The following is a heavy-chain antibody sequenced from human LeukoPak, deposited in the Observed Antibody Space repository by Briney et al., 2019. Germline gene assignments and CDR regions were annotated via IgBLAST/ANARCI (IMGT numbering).Heavy chain of an antibody. CDR2: ISTISSTK. CDR3: ARGKIGYYYGGYDGF. CDR1: GFTFSTYE. V-gene: IGHV3-48*02. D-gene: IGHD4-17*01. Sequence: GGTLRLSCAASGFTFSTYEMNWVRQAQGKGLEWVSYISTISSTKYYADSVKGRFTISRDNAKNSLYLQMNSLRDEDTAVYYCARGKIGYYYGGYDGFWGQGTLVTVSS. J-gene: IGHJ4*02.